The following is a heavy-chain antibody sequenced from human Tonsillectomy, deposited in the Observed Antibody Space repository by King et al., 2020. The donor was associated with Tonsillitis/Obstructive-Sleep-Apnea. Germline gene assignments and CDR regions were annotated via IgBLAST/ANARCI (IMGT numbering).Heavy chain of an antibody. Sequence: VQLVESGGGVVQPGRSLRLSCTVSGFTFTSYAMHWVRQAPGKGLEWVTLISYDGSNKYYANSVKGRFTISRDNSKKTLYLQMSSLRAEETAVYYCAKDPSSYVSGGVYYTGMDAWGQGTTVTVSS. J-gene: IGHJ6*02. CDR1: GFTFTSYA. D-gene: IGHD3-10*01. CDR3: AKDPSSYVSGGVYYTGMDA. V-gene: IGHV3-30*04. CDR2: ISYDGSNK.